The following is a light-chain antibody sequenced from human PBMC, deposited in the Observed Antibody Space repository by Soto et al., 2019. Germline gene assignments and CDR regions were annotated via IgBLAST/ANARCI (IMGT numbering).Light chain of an antibody. V-gene: IGKV1-5*01. CDR3: QLYISNPYT. J-gene: IGKJ2*01. CDR1: QTTNTW. CDR2: DAS. Sequence: DIQMTQFPSTLSASVGDRVTITCRASQTTNTWLAWYQQKPGTAPKLLIYDASSLEGGVPSRFSASGSGTEFTLTICSLQPDDLATYSCQLYISNPYTFGQRTKGDIK.